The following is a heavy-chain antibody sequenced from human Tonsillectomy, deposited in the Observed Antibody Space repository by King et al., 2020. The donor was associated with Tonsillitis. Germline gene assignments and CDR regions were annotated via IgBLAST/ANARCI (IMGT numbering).Heavy chain of an antibody. D-gene: IGHD1-26*01. CDR1: GYTFTNYG. CDR3: ARALISEWELLEDY. J-gene: IGHJ4*02. V-gene: IGHV1-18*04. CDR2: ISAYNSNT. Sequence: QLVQSGAEVKKPGASVKVSCKASGYTFTNYGISWVRQAPGQGLEWMGWISAYNSNTNYAQKLQGRVTMTTDTSTSTAYMELRSLRSDDTAVYYCARALISEWELLEDYWGQGTLVTVSS.